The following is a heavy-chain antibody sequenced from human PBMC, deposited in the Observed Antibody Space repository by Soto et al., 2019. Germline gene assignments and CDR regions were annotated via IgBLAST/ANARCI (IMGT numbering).Heavy chain of an antibody. CDR1: GGSFSGYY. D-gene: IGHD2-2*01. CDR2: INHSGST. Sequence: SETLSLTCAVYGGSFSGYYWSWIRQPPGKGLEWIGEINHSGSTNYNPSLKSRVTISVDTSKNQFSLKLSSVTAADTAVYYCARGPIRYCSSTSRPWSGAFDIWGQATMVTVSS. J-gene: IGHJ3*02. CDR3: ARGPIRYCSSTSRPWSGAFDI. V-gene: IGHV4-34*01.